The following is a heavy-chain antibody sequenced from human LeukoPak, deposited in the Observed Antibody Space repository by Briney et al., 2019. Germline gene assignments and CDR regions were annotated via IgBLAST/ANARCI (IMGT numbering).Heavy chain of an antibody. CDR2: ISYDGSNK. CDR1: GFTFSSYG. D-gene: IGHD5-12*01. Sequence: GRSLRLSCAASGFTFSSYGMHWVRQAPGKGLEWVAVISYDGSNKYYADSVKGRFTISRDNSKNTLYLQMNSLRAEDTAVYYCAKSGYSGYVSGIDYWGQGTLVTVSS. V-gene: IGHV3-30*18. CDR3: AKSGYSGYVSGIDY. J-gene: IGHJ4*02.